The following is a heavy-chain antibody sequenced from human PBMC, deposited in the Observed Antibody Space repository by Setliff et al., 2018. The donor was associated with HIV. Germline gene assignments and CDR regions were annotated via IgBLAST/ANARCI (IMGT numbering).Heavy chain of an antibody. D-gene: IGHD7-27*01. Sequence: PSETLSLTCTVSGVSISSYYWSWIRQPPGKGLEWSGYIYSSESPNYNTSLKRRVTISLDTSTPQFSLKLSSVTASDTAVYYCARRPNWGLFDLWGRGTLVTVSS. CDR1: GVSISSYY. J-gene: IGHJ2*01. CDR3: ARRPNWGLFDL. CDR2: IYSSESP. V-gene: IGHV4-59*08.